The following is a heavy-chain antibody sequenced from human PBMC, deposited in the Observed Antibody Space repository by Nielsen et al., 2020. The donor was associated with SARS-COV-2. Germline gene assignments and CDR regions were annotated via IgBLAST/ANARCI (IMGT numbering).Heavy chain of an antibody. D-gene: IGHD3-3*01. CDR3: AKGGYYDNWFDP. J-gene: IGHJ5*02. V-gene: IGHV3-30*18. CDR2: ISYDGRNK. CDR1: GFTFSSYG. Sequence: GESLKISCAASGFTFSSYGMHWVRQAPGKGLEWVAVISYDGRNKYYADSVKGRFTISRDNSKNTLYLQMNSLRAEDTAVYYCAKGGYYDNWFDPWGQGTLVTVSS.